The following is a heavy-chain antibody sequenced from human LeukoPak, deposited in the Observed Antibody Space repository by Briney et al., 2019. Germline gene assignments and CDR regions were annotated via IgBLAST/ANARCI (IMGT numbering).Heavy chain of an antibody. CDR1: GFTFSSYA. V-gene: IGHV3-30*04. D-gene: IGHD5-12*01. CDR2: ISYDGSNK. Sequence: GGSLRLSCAASGFTFSSYAMHWVRQAPGKGLEWVAVISYDGSNKYYADSVKGRFTISRDNSKNTLYLQMNSLRAEDTAVYYCARVATWTDGYYFDYWGQGTLVTVSS. CDR3: ARVATWTDGYYFDY. J-gene: IGHJ4*02.